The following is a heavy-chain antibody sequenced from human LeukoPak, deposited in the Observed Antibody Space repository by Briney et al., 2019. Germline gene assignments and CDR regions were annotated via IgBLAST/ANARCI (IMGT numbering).Heavy chain of an antibody. CDR3: AKDQVAGTGSYYYYGMDV. J-gene: IGHJ6*02. V-gene: IGHV3-30*18. CDR1: GFTFRNYG. CDR2: ISYDGSNK. Sequence: GGSLRLSCVASGFTFRNYGMHWVRQTPGKGLEWVAVISYDGSNKYYADSVKGRFTISRDNSKNTLYLQMNSLRAEDTAVYYCAKDQVAGTGSYYYYGMDVWGQGTTVTVSS. D-gene: IGHD6-19*01.